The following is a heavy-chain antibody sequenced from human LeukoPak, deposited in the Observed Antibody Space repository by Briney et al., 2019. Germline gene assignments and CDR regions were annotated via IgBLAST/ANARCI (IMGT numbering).Heavy chain of an antibody. CDR2: ISGSGGST. V-gene: IGHV3-23*01. Sequence: GGTLRLSCAASGFTFSGYGMSWVRQAPGKGLEWVSAISGSGGSTYYADSVKGRFTISRDNSKNTLYLQMNRLRAEDTAVYYCAKGMVITTFMMDYWGQGTLVTVSS. CDR1: GFTFSGYG. J-gene: IGHJ4*02. D-gene: IGHD3-22*01. CDR3: AKGMVITTFMMDY.